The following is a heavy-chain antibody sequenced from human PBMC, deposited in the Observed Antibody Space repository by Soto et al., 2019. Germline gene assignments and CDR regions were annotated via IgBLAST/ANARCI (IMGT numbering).Heavy chain of an antibody. Sequence: GGSLRLSCAASGFTFSSYAMHWVRQAPGKGLEWVAVISYDGSNKYYADSVKGRYTISRDNSKNTLYLQMNSLRSEDTAVYYCARVFRGRVQLYQSEPFDYWGQGTLVTVSS. CDR1: GFTFSSYA. CDR3: ARVFRGRVQLYQSEPFDY. J-gene: IGHJ4*02. D-gene: IGHD5-18*01. V-gene: IGHV3-30-3*01. CDR2: ISYDGSNK.